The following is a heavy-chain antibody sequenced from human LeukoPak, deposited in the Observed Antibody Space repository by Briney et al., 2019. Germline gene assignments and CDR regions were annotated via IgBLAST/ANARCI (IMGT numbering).Heavy chain of an antibody. Sequence: GGSLRLSCVASGFTVSSYYVSWVRQAPGKGLEWVSVIYSGGSTYYADSVKGRFTISRDNSKNTLYLQMNSLRAEDTAVYYCASWYYDSSGYYYADYWGQGTLVTVSS. CDR1: GFTVSSYY. CDR3: ASWYYDSSGYYYADY. CDR2: IYSGGST. V-gene: IGHV3-66*01. D-gene: IGHD3-22*01. J-gene: IGHJ4*02.